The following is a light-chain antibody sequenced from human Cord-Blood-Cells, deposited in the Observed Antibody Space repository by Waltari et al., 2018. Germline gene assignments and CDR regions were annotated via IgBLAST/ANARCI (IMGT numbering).Light chain of an antibody. V-gene: IGLV3-1*01. J-gene: IGLJ2*01. Sequence: SYELTQPPSVSVSPGQTASITCSGDKLGEKYACWYQQKPGQSPLLVIFQDSTRPSGIPVRFSGSNTGNTATLTISGTQAMDEADYYCQAWDSSTVVFGGGTKLTVL. CDR2: QDS. CDR3: QAWDSSTVV. CDR1: KLGEKY.